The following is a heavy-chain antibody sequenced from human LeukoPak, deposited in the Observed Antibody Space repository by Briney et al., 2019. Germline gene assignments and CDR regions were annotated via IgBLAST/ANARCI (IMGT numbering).Heavy chain of an antibody. CDR2: VFYIGSA. CDR1: GGSISSSTYF. CDR3: ARSGGSYMRNVDAFDI. J-gene: IGHJ3*02. Sequence: NSSETLSLTCSVSGGSISSSTYFWGWFRQPPGKGLEWIGSVFYIGSAYYNPSLKSRVTISVDTSKNQFSLKLSSVTAADTAVYYCARSGGSYMRNVDAFDIWGQGTMVTVSS. V-gene: IGHV4-39*07. D-gene: IGHD1-26*01.